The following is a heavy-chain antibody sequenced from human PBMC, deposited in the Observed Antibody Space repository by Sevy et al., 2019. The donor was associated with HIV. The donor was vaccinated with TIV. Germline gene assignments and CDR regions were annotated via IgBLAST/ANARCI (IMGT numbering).Heavy chain of an antibody. V-gene: IGHV4-61*01. CDR3: ARDRGGGMVYAIGDDYYYYGMDV. CDR1: GGSVSSGSYY. J-gene: IGHJ6*02. D-gene: IGHD2-8*01. Sequence: SETLSLTCTVSGGSVSSGSYYWSWIRQPPGKGLEWIGYIYYSGSTNYNPSLKSRVTISVDTSKNQFSLKLSSVTAADTAVDYGARDRGGGMVYAIGDDYYYYGMDVWGQGTTVTVSS. CDR2: IYYSGST.